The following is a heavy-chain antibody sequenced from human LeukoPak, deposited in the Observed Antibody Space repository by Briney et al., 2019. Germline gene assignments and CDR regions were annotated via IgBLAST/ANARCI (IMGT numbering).Heavy chain of an antibody. V-gene: IGHV3-30*18. CDR2: ISYDGSNK. CDR3: AKDFSYCGGDCYQSDY. CDR1: GFTFSSYG. D-gene: IGHD2-21*02. Sequence: GGSLRLSCAASGFTFSSYGMHWVRQAPGKGLEWVAVISYDGSNKYYADSVKGRFTISRDNSKNTLYLQMNSLRAEDTAVYYCAKDFSYCGGDCYQSDYWGQGTLVTVPS. J-gene: IGHJ4*02.